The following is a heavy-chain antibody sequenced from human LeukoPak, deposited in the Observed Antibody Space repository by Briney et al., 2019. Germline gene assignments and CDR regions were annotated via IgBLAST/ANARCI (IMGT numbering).Heavy chain of an antibody. J-gene: IGHJ4*02. CDR2: ISSGSSYT. D-gene: IGHD6-6*01. V-gene: IGHV3-11*06. Sequence: GGSLRLSCAASGFTFSDYYMTWICQAPGKGLEWVSYISSGSSYTDYADSVKGRFTISRDNAKNSLDLQMNILRAEDTALYYCARARGSIPSSSFDYWGQGALVTVSS. CDR3: ARARGSIPSSSFDY. CDR1: GFTFSDYY.